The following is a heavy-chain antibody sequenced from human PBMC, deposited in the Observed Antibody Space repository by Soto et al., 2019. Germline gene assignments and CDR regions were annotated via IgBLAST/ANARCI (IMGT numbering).Heavy chain of an antibody. CDR2: IYSGGST. V-gene: IGHV3-66*01. Sequence: GGSLRLSCAASGFTVSSNYMSWVRQAPGKGLEWVSVIYSGGSTYYADSMKGRFTISRDNSKNTLYPQMNSLRAEDTAVYYCARDFSSSSSTWSYYYYMDVWGKGTTVTVS. D-gene: IGHD6-13*01. CDR3: ARDFSSSSSTWSYYYYMDV. CDR1: GFTVSSNY. J-gene: IGHJ6*03.